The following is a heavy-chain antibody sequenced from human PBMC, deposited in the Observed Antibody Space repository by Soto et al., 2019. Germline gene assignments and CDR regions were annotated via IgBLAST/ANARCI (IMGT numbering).Heavy chain of an antibody. CDR1: GFTFSSYG. D-gene: IGHD4-17*01. CDR2: ISYDGSNK. J-gene: IGHJ4*02. CDR3: AILDYGDYSFDY. Sequence: QVQLVESGGGVVQPGRSLRLSCAASGFTFSSYGMHWVRHAPGKGLEWVAVISYDGSNKYYADSVKGRFTISRDNSKNTLYLQMNGLRAEDTAVYYCAILDYGDYSFDYWGQGTLVTVSS. V-gene: IGHV3-30*03.